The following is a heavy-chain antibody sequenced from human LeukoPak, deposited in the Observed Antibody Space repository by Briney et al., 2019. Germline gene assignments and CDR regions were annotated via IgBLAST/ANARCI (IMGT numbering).Heavy chain of an antibody. CDR3: ATDVITPGFDY. V-gene: IGHV3-30*03. J-gene: IGHJ4*02. Sequence: GGSLRLSCAASGFTFSSYGVHWVRQAPGKGLEWVAVISYDGSNKYYADSVKGRFTISRDNSKNTLYLQMNSLRAEDTAVYYCATDVITPGFDYWGQGTLVTVSS. D-gene: IGHD1-14*01. CDR1: GFTFSSYG. CDR2: ISYDGSNK.